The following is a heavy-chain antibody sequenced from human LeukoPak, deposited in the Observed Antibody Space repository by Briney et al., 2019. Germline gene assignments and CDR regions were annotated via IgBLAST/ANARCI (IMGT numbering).Heavy chain of an antibody. V-gene: IGHV1-2*02. J-gene: IGHJ3*02. D-gene: IGHD3-9*01. Sequence: ASVKVSCKASGYTFTGYYMHWVRQAPGQGLEWMGWINPNSGGTNYARKFQGRVTMTRDTSMSTAYMELSRLRSDGTAVYYCARAAVDYDILTAYLADDAFDIWGQGTMVTVSS. CDR1: GYTFTGYY. CDR2: INPNSGGT. CDR3: ARAAVDYDILTAYLADDAFDI.